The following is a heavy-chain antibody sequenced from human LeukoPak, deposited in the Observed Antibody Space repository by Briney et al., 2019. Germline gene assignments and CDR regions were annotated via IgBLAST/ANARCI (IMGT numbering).Heavy chain of an antibody. CDR2: IYSGGST. Sequence: PGGSLRLSCAASGFTVSSNYVSWLRQAPGKGLEWVSGIYSGGSTYYADSVKGRFTISRDNSKNTLYLQMNSLRAEDTAVYYCARDKRSSWSSYYYYGMDVWGQGTTVTVSS. CDR1: GFTVSSNY. D-gene: IGHD6-13*01. CDR3: ARDKRSSWSSYYYYGMDV. J-gene: IGHJ6*02. V-gene: IGHV3-66*01.